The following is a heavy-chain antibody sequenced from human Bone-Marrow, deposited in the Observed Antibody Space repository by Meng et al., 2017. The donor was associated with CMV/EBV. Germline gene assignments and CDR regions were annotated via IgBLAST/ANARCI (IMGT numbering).Heavy chain of an antibody. CDR2: IYRRGST. D-gene: IGHD3-16*02. CDR1: SS. V-gene: IGHV4-30-2*01. CDR3: ARAKGSDYDYVWGSYRYSYYFDY. Sequence: SSWGWIRQPPGTGLEWIGYIYRRGSTYYNPSLKSRVTISVDRSKNQFSLKLSSVTAADTAVYYCARAKGSDYDYVWGSYRYSYYFDYWGQGTLVTVSS. J-gene: IGHJ4*02.